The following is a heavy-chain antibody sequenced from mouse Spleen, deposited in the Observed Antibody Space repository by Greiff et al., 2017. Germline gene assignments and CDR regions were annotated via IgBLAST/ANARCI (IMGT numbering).Heavy chain of an antibody. V-gene: IGHV1-76*01. Sequence: VQLQQSGAELVRPGASVKLSCKASGYTFTDYYIHWVKQRPGQGLEWIARIYPGSGNTYYNEKFKGKATLTAEKSSSTAYMQLSSLTSEDSAVYCGERGEVIYYYGSSYAMDYWGQGTSVTVSS. CDR3: ERGEVIYYYGSSYAMDY. J-gene: IGHJ4*01. CDR1: GYTFTDYY. D-gene: IGHD1-1*01. CDR2: IYPGSGNT.